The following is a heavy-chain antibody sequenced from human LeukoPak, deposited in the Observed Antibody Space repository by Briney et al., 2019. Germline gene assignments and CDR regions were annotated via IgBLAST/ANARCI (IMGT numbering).Heavy chain of an antibody. CDR3: ARDVGWDVVVIPAAISSYHGMDV. J-gene: IGHJ6*02. CDR1: GHTFTSYG. Sequence: ASVKVSCKASGHTFTSYGISWVRQVPGQGLEWMGWISGYNGNTNYAEKLQGRVTMTTDTSTSTVYMELRSLGSGDTAVYYCARDVGWDVVVIPAAISSYHGMDVWGQGTTVTVSS. V-gene: IGHV1-18*01. D-gene: IGHD2-2*02. CDR2: ISGYNGNT.